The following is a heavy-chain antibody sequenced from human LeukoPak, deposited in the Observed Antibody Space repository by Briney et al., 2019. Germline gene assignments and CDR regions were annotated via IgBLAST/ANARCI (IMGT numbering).Heavy chain of an antibody. V-gene: IGHV4-39*01. CDR1: GGSISSSSYY. CDR3: ASTQEMYYYYYMDV. D-gene: IGHD5-24*01. J-gene: IGHJ6*03. Sequence: SETLSLTCTVSGGSISSSSYYWGWIRQPPGKGLEWIGRIYYSGSTYYNPSLKSRVTISVDTSKNQFSLKLSSVTAADTAVYYCASTQEMYYYYYMDVWGKGTTVTVSS. CDR2: IYYSGST.